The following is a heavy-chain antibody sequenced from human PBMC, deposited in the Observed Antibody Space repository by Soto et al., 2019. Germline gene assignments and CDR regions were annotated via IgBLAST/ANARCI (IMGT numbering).Heavy chain of an antibody. Sequence: GGSLRLSCSGSGFTFSSYAMHWVRQAPGKGLEYVSTISTTGGTTYYADSVKGRFTISRDNSKNTLYFQMSSLRVEDTAVYYCAKDSRDKRSHFDYWGQGTLVTVSS. J-gene: IGHJ4*02. CDR1: GFTFSSYA. CDR2: ISTTGGTT. D-gene: IGHD2-21*02. V-gene: IGHV3-64D*06. CDR3: AKDSRDKRSHFDY.